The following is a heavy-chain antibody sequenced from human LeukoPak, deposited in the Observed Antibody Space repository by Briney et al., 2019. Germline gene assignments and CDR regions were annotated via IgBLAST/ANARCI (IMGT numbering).Heavy chain of an antibody. D-gene: IGHD2-2*02. CDR1: GFIFSSYS. Sequence: GGSLRLSCAASGFIFSSYSMNWIRQAPEKGLELVSSISSSGNYIYYADSMKGRFTISRDNAKSSVYLQMNSLRVEDTAVYYCARDVSRDVSCYTEWGQGTLVTVSS. J-gene: IGHJ4*02. CDR3: ARDVSRDVSCYTE. V-gene: IGHV3-21*01. CDR2: ISSSGNYI.